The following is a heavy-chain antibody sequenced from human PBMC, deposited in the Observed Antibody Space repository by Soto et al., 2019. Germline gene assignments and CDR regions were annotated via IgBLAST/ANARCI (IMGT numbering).Heavy chain of an antibody. CDR2: ISGSGGST. CDR1: GFTFSSYA. D-gene: IGHD4-17*01. J-gene: IGHJ4*02. CDR3: ARVYGDYGYYFDY. V-gene: IGHV3-23*01. Sequence: SLRLSCAASGFTFSSYAMSWVRQAPGKGLEWVSAISGSGGSTYYADSVKGRFTISRDNSKNTLYLQMNSLRAEDTAVYYCARVYGDYGYYFDYWGQGTLVTVSS.